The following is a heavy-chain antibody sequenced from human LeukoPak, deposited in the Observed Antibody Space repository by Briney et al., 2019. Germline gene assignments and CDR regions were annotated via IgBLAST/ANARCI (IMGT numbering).Heavy chain of an antibody. Sequence: GGSLRLSCAASGFTFSSYSMNWVRQAPGKGLEWVSYISSSSSTIYYADSVKGRFTISRDNAKNSLYLQMNSLRAEDTAVYYCARVVSTPFDGRKTSLDSWGQGILVTVSS. CDR1: GFTFSSYS. J-gene: IGHJ4*02. CDR3: ARVVSTPFDGRKTSLDS. CDR2: ISSSSSTI. D-gene: IGHD2-15*01. V-gene: IGHV3-48*04.